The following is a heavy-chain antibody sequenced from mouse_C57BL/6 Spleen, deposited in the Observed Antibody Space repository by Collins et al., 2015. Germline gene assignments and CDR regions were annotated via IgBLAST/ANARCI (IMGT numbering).Heavy chain of an antibody. CDR1: GYTFTSYW. D-gene: IGHD1-1*01. V-gene: IGHV1-52*01. J-gene: IGHJ1*03. CDR3: AKFLITTVVEGYFDV. Sequence: QVQLQQPGAELVRPGSSVKLSCKASGYTFTSYWTHWVKQRPIQGLEWIGNIDPSDSETHYNQKFKDKATLTADKSSSTAYMQLSSLTYEDSAVYYCAKFLITTVVEGYFDVWGTGTTVTVSS. CDR2: IDPSDSET.